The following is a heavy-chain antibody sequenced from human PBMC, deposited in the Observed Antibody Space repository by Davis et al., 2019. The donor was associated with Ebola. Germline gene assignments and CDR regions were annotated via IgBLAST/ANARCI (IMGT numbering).Heavy chain of an antibody. CDR2: IYHSGST. Sequence: PSETLSLTCAVSGGSISSSNWWSWVRQPPGKGLEWIGEIYHSGSTNYNPSLKSRVTISVDTSKNQFSLKLSSVTAADTAVYYCAIYGVYYGGRSVGYFDYWGQGTLVTVSS. CDR1: GGSISSSNW. V-gene: IGHV4-4*02. D-gene: IGHD3-10*01. CDR3: AIYGVYYGGRSVGYFDY. J-gene: IGHJ4*02.